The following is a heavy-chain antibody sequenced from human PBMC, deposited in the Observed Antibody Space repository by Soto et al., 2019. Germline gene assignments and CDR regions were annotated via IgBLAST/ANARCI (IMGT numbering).Heavy chain of an antibody. CDR3: ARVVEEVVDAPAKRCRFDY. J-gene: IGHJ4*02. CDR1: GGSISSGGYY. Sequence: SETLSLTCTVSGGSISSGGYYWSWIRQHPGKGLEWIGYIYYSGSTYYNPSLKSRVTISVDTSKNQFSLKLSSVTAADTAVYYCARVVEEVVDAPAKRCRFDYWGQGTLVTVSS. CDR2: IYYSGST. V-gene: IGHV4-31*03. D-gene: IGHD2-15*01.